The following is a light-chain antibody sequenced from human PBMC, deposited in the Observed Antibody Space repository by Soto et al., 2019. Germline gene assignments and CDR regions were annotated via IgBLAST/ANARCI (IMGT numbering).Light chain of an antibody. V-gene: IGLV2-14*01. J-gene: IGLJ1*01. CDR1: SSDVGAYNY. Sequence: QSELTQPASVSGSPGQSITISCTGTSSDVGAYNYVSWYQQHPGKAPKLIIYDVSNRPSGVSNRFSGSKSGNTASPSISGLQAEDEADFYCSSYTSSATYAFGTGTKVTVL. CDR3: SSYTSSATYA. CDR2: DVS.